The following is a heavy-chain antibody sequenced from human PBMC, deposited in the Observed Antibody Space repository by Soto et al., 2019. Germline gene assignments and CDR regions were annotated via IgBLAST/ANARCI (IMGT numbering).Heavy chain of an antibody. CDR2: IYYSGNT. V-gene: IGHV4-39*01. J-gene: IGHJ5*02. Sequence: QLQLQESGPGLVRPSETLSLTCTVSGGSISSSGHYWGWIRQPPGKGLEWFGSIYYSGNTYYNPSLESRVTISVDTSKNQFSLKLSSVTAADTAVYYCARQRGDSNWFDPWGQGTLVTVSS. CDR3: ARQRGDSNWFDP. CDR1: GGSISSSGHY.